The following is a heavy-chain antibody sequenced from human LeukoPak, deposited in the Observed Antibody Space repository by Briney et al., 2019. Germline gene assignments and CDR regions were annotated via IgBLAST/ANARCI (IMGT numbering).Heavy chain of an antibody. CDR1: GGSISSSSYY. J-gene: IGHJ4*02. CDR2: IYYSGST. Sequence: PSETLSLTXTVSGGSISSSSYYWGWIRQPPGKGLEWIGSIYYSGSTYYNPSLKSRVTISVDTSKNQFSLKLSSVTAADTAVYYCANSRSYLGQGRPLINYWGQGTLVTVSS. CDR3: ANSRSYLGQGRPLINY. D-gene: IGHD3-16*01. V-gene: IGHV4-39*01.